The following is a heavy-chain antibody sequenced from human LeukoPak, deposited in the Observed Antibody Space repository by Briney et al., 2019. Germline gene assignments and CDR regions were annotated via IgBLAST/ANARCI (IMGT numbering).Heavy chain of an antibody. CDR1: GGSFSGYY. CDR3: ARVSDTAISLDY. D-gene: IGHD5-18*01. V-gene: IGHV4-34*01. J-gene: IGHJ4*02. CDR2: INHSGST. Sequence: SETLSLTCAVYGGSFSGYYWSWIRQPPGKGLEWIGEINHSGSTNYNPSLKSRVTISVDTSKNQFSLKLSSVTAADTAVYYCARVSDTAISLDYWGQGTLVTVSS.